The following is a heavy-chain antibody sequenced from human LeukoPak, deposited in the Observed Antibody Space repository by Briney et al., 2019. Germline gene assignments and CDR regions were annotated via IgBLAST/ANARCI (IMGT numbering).Heavy chain of an antibody. CDR3: ARDGLGGTGYYFNDY. D-gene: IGHD3/OR15-3a*01. Sequence: QAGGSLRLSRAASGFTFSSYSMNWVRQAPGKGLEWVSSISSSSSYIYYADSVKGRFTISRDNAKNSLYLQMNSLRAEDTAVYYCARDGLGGTGYYFNDYWGQGTLVTVSS. CDR2: ISSSSSYI. J-gene: IGHJ4*02. V-gene: IGHV3-21*01. CDR1: GFTFSSYS.